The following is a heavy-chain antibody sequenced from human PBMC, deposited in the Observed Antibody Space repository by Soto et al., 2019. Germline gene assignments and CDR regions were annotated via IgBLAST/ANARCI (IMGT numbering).Heavy chain of an antibody. Sequence: QVQLVQSGAEVKKPGSSVKVSCKASGGTFSSYAISWVRQATGQGLEWMGGIIPIFGTANYAQKFQGRVTITADESTSTAYMELSSLRSEDTAVFYCASVAAAPLANGMDVWGQGTTVTVSS. V-gene: IGHV1-69*12. CDR2: IIPIFGTA. D-gene: IGHD6-13*01. J-gene: IGHJ6*02. CDR3: ASVAAAPLANGMDV. CDR1: GGTFSSYA.